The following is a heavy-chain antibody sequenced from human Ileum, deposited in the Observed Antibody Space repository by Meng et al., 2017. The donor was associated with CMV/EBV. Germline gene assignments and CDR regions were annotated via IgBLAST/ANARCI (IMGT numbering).Heavy chain of an antibody. V-gene: IGHV3-64*02. CDR1: GFTFSTYA. J-gene: IGHJ4*02. CDR3: ARSGYCSSTSCYSRTTFDY. CDR2: ISSNGGST. Sequence: GSLRLSCAASGFTFSTYAMHWVRQAPGKGLEYVSAISSNGGSTYYADSVKGRFTISRDNSKNTPYLQMGSLRPEDMSVYYCARSGYCSSTSCYSRTTFDYWGQGTLVTVSS. D-gene: IGHD2-2*02.